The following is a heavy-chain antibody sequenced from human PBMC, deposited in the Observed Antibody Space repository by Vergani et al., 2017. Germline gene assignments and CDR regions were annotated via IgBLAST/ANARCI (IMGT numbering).Heavy chain of an antibody. V-gene: IGHV3-48*01. Sequence: EVQLVESGGGLVQPGGSLRLSCAASGFTFSSYSMNWVRQAPGKGLEWVSYISSSSSTIYYADSVKGRFTISRDNGKNSLYLQMNSLRAEDTAVYYCARDLGSSWYVLSNWFDPWGQGTLVTVSS. CDR1: GFTFSSYS. J-gene: IGHJ5*02. CDR2: ISSSSSTI. CDR3: ARDLGSSWYVLSNWFDP. D-gene: IGHD6-13*01.